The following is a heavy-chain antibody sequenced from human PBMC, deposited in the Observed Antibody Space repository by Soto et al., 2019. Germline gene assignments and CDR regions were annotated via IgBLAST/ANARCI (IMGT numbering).Heavy chain of an antibody. CDR2: IYPGDSDT. CDR1: GYSFTSYW. J-gene: IGHJ6*02. V-gene: IGHV5-51*01. CDR3: ARHYSYYYDTMGGMDV. D-gene: IGHD3-22*01. Sequence: GESLKISCKGSGYSFTSYWIGWVRQMPGKGLEWMGIIYPGDSDTRYSPSFQGQVTISADKSISTAYLQWSSLKASDTAMYYYARHYSYYYDTMGGMDVWGQGTTVTVSS.